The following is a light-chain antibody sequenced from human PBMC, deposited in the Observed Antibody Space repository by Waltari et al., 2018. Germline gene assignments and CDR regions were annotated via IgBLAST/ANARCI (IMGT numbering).Light chain of an antibody. CDR3: QETYSTLT. J-gene: IGKJ5*01. V-gene: IGKV1-39*01. CDR2: AST. Sequence: DIQMTQSPSSLSASVGYRVTIPCRARQSIRSYVNWYQQKTGKAPNLLIYASTSLQSGVPSRFSGSGSGTDFTLTINSLQPEDFATYYCQETYSTLTFGQGTRLEIK. CDR1: QSIRSY.